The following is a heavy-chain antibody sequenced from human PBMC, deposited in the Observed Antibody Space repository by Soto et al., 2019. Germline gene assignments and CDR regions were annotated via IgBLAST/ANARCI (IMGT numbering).Heavy chain of an antibody. Sequence: QVQLQESGPGLVKPSETLSLTCTVPGGSISSYYWSWIRQTPGQGLEWIGYIYYSGSTNDHPSLKSRVTISVDTSGSRFSLKLNSVTAADTALYYFARSSSRWYPCFDYRGQGTLVTVSS. J-gene: IGHJ4*02. V-gene: IGHV4-59*08. CDR2: IYYSGST. CDR1: GGSISSYY. D-gene: IGHD6-13*01. CDR3: ARSSSRWYPCFDY.